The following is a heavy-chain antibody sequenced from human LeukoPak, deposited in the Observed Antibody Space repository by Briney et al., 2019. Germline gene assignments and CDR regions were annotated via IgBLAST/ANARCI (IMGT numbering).Heavy chain of an antibody. D-gene: IGHD2-15*01. J-gene: IGHJ5*02. CDR2: IYTSGST. CDR3: ARDPYCSGGSCYLNWFDP. Sequence: SETLSLTCTVSGGSISSYYWSWIRQPAGKALEWIGRIYTSGSTNYNPSLKSRVTMSVDTSKNQFSLKLSSVTAADTAMYYCARDPYCSGGSCYLNWFDPWGQGTLVTVSS. CDR1: GGSISSYY. V-gene: IGHV4-4*07.